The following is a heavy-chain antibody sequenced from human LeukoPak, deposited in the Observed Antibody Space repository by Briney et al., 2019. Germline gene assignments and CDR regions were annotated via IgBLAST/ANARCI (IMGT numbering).Heavy chain of an antibody. Sequence: SETLSLTCTVSGGSMSDYYWSWIRQPPGKGLEWIGYIYSTGSTNYNPSLKSRVTISVDTSKNQFSLKLSSVTAADTALYHCARDNSMTHAFDIWGQGTLVTVS. CDR2: IYSTGST. J-gene: IGHJ3*02. CDR3: ARDNSMTHAFDI. V-gene: IGHV4-59*01. D-gene: IGHD2/OR15-2a*01. CDR1: GGSMSDYY.